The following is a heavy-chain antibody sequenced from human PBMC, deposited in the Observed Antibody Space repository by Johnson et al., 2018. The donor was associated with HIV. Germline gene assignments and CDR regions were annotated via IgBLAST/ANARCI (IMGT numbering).Heavy chain of an antibody. V-gene: IGHV3-33*01. D-gene: IGHD3-16*01. CDR3: VRDRRGGAFDI. CDR1: GFTFSSYG. Sequence: VQLVESGGGVVQPGRSLRLSCAASGFTFSSYGMHWVRQAPGTGLEWVAVIRYDGSNKYYVDSVKGRLTISRDNAKNSLYLQVNSLRAEDMTVYYCVRDRRGGAFDIWGQGTMVTVSS. CDR2: IRYDGSNK. J-gene: IGHJ3*02.